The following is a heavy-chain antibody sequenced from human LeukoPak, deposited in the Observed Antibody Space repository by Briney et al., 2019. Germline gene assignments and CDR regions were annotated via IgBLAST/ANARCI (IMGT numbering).Heavy chain of an antibody. CDR3: ARHNFARPFDY. Sequence: SETLSLTCTVSGGSISSSYWSWIRQPPGKGLEWIGYIYHSGDTNINPSLKSRVTISMDTSKNQFSLKLSSVAAADTAVYYCARHNFARPFDYWGQGTQVTVSS. J-gene: IGHJ4*02. V-gene: IGHV4-59*08. CDR2: IYHSGDT. D-gene: IGHD6-6*01. CDR1: GGSISSSY.